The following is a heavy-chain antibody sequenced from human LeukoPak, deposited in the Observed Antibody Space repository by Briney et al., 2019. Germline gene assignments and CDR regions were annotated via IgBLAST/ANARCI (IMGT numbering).Heavy chain of an antibody. CDR3: ARGRAYYYFWSGYLSGSMDV. CDR2: IYYSGSN. V-gene: IGHV4-59*01. CDR1: GGSISSYY. Sequence: SETLSLTCTVSGGSISSYYLSWLRQPPGKGLEWIGYIYYSGSNNYNPSLSSRVTISVDTSKNQFSLKLSSVTAADTAVYYCARGRAYYYFWSGYLSGSMDVWGKGTTVTVSS. J-gene: IGHJ6*03. D-gene: IGHD3-3*01.